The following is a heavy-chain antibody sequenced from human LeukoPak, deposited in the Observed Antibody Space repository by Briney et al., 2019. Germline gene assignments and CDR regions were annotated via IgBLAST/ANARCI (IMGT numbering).Heavy chain of an antibody. CDR2: IYYSGST. J-gene: IGHJ4*02. D-gene: IGHD5-24*01. CDR1: GGSISSSSYY. Sequence: SETLSLTCTVSGGSISSSSYYWGWIRQPPGKGLEWIGSIYYSGSTYYNPSLKSRVTISVDTSKNQFSLKLSSVTAADTAVYYCARGRRRMATSYFDYWGQGTLVTASS. CDR3: ARGRRRMATSYFDY. V-gene: IGHV4-39*07.